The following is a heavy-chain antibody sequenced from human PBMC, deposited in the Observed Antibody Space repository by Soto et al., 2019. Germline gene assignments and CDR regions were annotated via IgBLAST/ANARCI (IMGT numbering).Heavy chain of an antibody. CDR2: ISSSGHVT. J-gene: IGHJ6*02. CDR3: AKNADFGSWGIDV. V-gene: IGHV3-23*01. Sequence: ARSLSLSFEPSGYIFNSYSLPCVRQAPGKGLQWVSIISSSGHVTYYVESVKGRFTISRDNSRNTLNLQMNSLRAEDTAVYYCAKNADFGSWGIDVWGQGSTV. CDR1: GYIFNSYS. D-gene: IGHD3-3*01.